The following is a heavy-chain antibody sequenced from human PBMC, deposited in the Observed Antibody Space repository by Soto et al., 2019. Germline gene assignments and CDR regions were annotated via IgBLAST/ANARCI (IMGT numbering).Heavy chain of an antibody. CDR2: FIPIFGTA. CDR1: GGTFSSYA. Sequence: QVQLVQSGAEVKKPGSSVKVSCKASGGTFSSYAISWVRQAPGQGLEWMGGFIPIFGTANYAQKFQGRVTITADESTSTAYMELSSLRSEDTAVYYCARDRNGYCSSTSCSTGWYFDLWGRGTLVTVSS. V-gene: IGHV1-69*01. CDR3: ARDRNGYCSSTSCSTGWYFDL. D-gene: IGHD2-2*03. J-gene: IGHJ2*01.